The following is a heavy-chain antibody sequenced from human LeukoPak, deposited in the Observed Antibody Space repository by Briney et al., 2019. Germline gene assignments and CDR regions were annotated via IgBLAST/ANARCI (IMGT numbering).Heavy chain of an antibody. J-gene: IGHJ4*02. CDR1: GGSISSSSYY. CDR3: AAEVAGTDLYFDY. Sequence: SETLSLTCTVSGGSISSSSYYWGWIRQPPGKGLEWIGSIYYSGSTYYNPSLKSRVTISVDTSKNQFSLKLSSVTAADTAVYYCAAEVAGTDLYFDYWGQGTLVTVSS. V-gene: IGHV4-39*01. D-gene: IGHD6-19*01. CDR2: IYYSGST.